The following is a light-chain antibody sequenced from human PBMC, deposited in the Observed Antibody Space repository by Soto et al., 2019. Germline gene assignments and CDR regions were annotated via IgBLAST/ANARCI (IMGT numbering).Light chain of an antibody. CDR1: SSDVGGYNY. V-gene: IGLV2-14*03. Sequence: QSVLTQPASVSGSPGQSITISCPGTSSDVGGYNYASWYQHHPGKAPKLIIYDVTNRPSGVSNPFSGSKSGNTASLTISGLQPEDEADYYCSSYTTSNTRQIVFGTGTKVTVL. CDR2: DVT. CDR3: SSYTTSNTRQIV. J-gene: IGLJ1*01.